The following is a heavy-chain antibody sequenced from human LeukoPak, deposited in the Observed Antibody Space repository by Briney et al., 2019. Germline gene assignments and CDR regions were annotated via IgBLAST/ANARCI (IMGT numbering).Heavy chain of an antibody. J-gene: IGHJ2*01. Sequence: GGSLRLSCAASGFTVSSNYMGWVRQAPGKGLEWVSAIYSGGSTYYADSVKGRFTISRDNSKNPLYLQMNSLRAEDTAVYYGARDKVACSSNSCHYWYFDLWGRGTLVTVSS. CDR2: IYSGGST. V-gene: IGHV3-53*01. CDR1: GFTVSSNY. CDR3: ARDKVACSSNSCHYWYFDL. D-gene: IGHD2-2*01.